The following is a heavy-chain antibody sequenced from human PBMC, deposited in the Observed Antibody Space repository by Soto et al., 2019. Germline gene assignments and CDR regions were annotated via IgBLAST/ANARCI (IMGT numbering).Heavy chain of an antibody. CDR2: IYPGDSDT. D-gene: IGHD2-2*01. CDR1: GYSFTSYW. J-gene: IGHJ6*02. V-gene: IGHV5-51*01. CDR3: ARGVHPQRNDYYGMAV. Sequence: PGESLKISCKGSGYSFTSYWIGWVRQMPGKGLEWMGIIYPGDSDTRYSPSFQGQVTISADKSISTAYLQWSSLKASDTAMYYCARGVHPQRNDYYGMAVWGQGTTVTVSS.